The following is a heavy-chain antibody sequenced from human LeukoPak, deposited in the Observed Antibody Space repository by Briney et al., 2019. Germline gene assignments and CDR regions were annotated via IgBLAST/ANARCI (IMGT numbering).Heavy chain of an antibody. V-gene: IGHV1-69*05. J-gene: IGHJ5*02. CDR1: GGTFSSYA. CDR2: IIPIFGTA. D-gene: IGHD3-9*01. CDR3: ARDGAQRLRYFDWFPMGQNWFDP. Sequence: ASVKVSCKASGGTFSSYAISWVRQAPGQGLEWMGGIIPIFGTANYAQKFQGRVTITTDESTSTAYMELSSLRSDDTAVYYCARDGAQRLRYFDWFPMGQNWFDPWGQGTLVTVSS.